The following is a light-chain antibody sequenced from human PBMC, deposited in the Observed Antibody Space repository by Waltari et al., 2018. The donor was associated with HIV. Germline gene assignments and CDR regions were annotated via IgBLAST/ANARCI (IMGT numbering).Light chain of an antibody. CDR2: KNK. J-gene: IGLJ3*02. Sequence: QSVLTQPPSASGTPGQRGTVSCSGTNSNIGSNFVYWYQRLPGTAPQLLIYKNKQRRSGVPGRFYGAKSRNSASLAMSGRRSEDAADYYCATWDDTMNGWVFGGGTKLTVL. CDR3: ATWDDTMNGWV. CDR1: NSNIGSNF. V-gene: IGLV1-47*01.